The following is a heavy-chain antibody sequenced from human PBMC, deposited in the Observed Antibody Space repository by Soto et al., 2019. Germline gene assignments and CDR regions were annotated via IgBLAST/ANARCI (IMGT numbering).Heavy chain of an antibody. CDR3: AREGRGYSGYDSYYYYGMDV. J-gene: IGHJ6*02. CDR2: INPNSGGT. D-gene: IGHD5-12*01. CDR1: GYTFTGYY. V-gene: IGHV1-2*04. Sequence: ASVKVSCKASGYTFTGYYMHWVRQAPGQGLEWMGWINPNSGGTNYAQKLQGWVTMTRDTSISTAYMELSRLRSDDTAVYYCAREGRGYSGYDSYYYYGMDVWGQ.